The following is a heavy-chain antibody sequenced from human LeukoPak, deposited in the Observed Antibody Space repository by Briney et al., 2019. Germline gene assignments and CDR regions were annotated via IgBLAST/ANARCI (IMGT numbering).Heavy chain of an antibody. Sequence: GDSLKISCKGSGYRFTNYWIGWVRQIPGKGLEWTGIIYPGDSDTRYSPSFQGQVTISADKSISTAYLQWSSLKASDTAMYYCARRVVATPGAFDIWGQGTMVTVSS. CDR3: ARRVVATPGAFDI. CDR2: IYPGDSDT. CDR1: GYRFTNYW. V-gene: IGHV5-51*01. J-gene: IGHJ3*02. D-gene: IGHD2-15*01.